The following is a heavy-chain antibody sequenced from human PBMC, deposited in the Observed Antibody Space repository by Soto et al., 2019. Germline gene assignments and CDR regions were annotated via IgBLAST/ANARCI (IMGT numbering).Heavy chain of an antibody. D-gene: IGHD3-3*01. CDR3: AKDEWSIYVLDI. CDR2: ISGSGGST. V-gene: IGHV3-23*01. CDR1: GFTFSSHA. J-gene: IGHJ3*02. Sequence: GGSLRLSCAASGFTFSSHAMSWVRQAPGKGLEWVSAISGSGGSTYYADSVQGRFTISRDNSNNTLYLQMNSLRAEDTAVYDCAKDEWSIYVLDIWGQGTMVTVSS.